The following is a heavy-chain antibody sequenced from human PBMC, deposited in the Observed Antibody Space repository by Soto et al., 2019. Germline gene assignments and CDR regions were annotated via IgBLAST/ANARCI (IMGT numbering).Heavy chain of an antibody. CDR2: VYYSGST. Sequence: PSETLSLTCAVSGDSLSSSSSYYWGWIRQPPGKGLEWIANVYYSGSTYYNPSLKSRVTISLETSKNEVSLRLRSVTAADTAVYYCARIKIVGVLTYYMDVWGKGTPVTV. CDR1: GDSLSSSSSYY. D-gene: IGHD3-3*01. V-gene: IGHV4-39*01. J-gene: IGHJ6*03. CDR3: ARIKIVGVLTYYMDV.